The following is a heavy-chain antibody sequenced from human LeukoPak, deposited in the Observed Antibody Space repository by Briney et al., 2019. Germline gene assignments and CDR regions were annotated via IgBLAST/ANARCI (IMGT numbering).Heavy chain of an antibody. Sequence: EASVKVSCKASGYTFTSYYMHWVRQAPGQGLEWMGIINPSGGSTSYAQKFQGRVTLTRDTSTSTVYMELSSLRSEDTAVYYCARVQVVDTAMVTSDYWGQGTLVTVS. V-gene: IGHV1-46*01. CDR3: ARVQVVDTAMVTSDY. CDR1: GYTFTSYY. D-gene: IGHD5-18*01. J-gene: IGHJ4*02. CDR2: INPSGGST.